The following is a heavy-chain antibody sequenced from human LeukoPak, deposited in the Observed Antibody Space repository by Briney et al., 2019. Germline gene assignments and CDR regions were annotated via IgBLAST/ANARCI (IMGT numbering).Heavy chain of an antibody. D-gene: IGHD2-2*01. CDR2: ISAYNGNT. V-gene: IGHV1-18*01. Sequence: ASVKVSCKASGYTFTSYGISWVRQAPGQGLEWMGWISAYNGNTNYAQKLQGRVTMTTDTSTSTAYMELRSLGSDDTAVYYCARGYGGRDIVVVPAAADYYYYYGMDVWGQGTTVTVSS. CDR1: GYTFTSYG. J-gene: IGHJ6*02. CDR3: ARGYGGRDIVVVPAAADYYYYYGMDV.